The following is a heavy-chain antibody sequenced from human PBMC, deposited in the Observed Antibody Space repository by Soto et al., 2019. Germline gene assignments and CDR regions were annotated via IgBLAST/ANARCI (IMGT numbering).Heavy chain of an antibody. D-gene: IGHD6-19*01. CDR1: GYGFTSYG. CDR3: AREYSSGWSPFDY. CDR2: ISAYNGNT. Sequence: VASVKVSCKASGYGFTSYGISWLRQAPGQGLEWMGWISAYNGNTNYAQKLQGRVTMTTDTSTSTAYMELRSLRSDDTAVYYCAREYSSGWSPFDYWGQGTLVTVSS. J-gene: IGHJ4*02. V-gene: IGHV1-18*01.